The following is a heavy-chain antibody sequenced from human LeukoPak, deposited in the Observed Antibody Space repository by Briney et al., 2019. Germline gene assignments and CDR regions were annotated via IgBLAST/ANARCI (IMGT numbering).Heavy chain of an antibody. CDR3: VRGNYDNRGYSNAFDI. CDR2: IYYNGNT. J-gene: IGHJ3*02. D-gene: IGHD3-22*01. CDR1: GASISSSY. V-gene: IGHV4-59*01. Sequence: SETLSLTCTVSGASISSSYWSWIRQPPGERLEWIGFIYYNGNTNSNPSLKGRVTISADTSKNQFSLKLTSVTAADTAVYYCVRGNYDNRGYSNAFDIWGQGTMVTVSS.